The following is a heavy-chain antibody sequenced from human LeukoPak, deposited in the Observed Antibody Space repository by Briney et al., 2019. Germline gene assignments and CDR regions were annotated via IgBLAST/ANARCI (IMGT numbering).Heavy chain of an antibody. CDR2: IIPIFGTA. V-gene: IGHV1-69*13. Sequence: GASVKVSCKASGGTFSSYAISWVRQAPGQGLEWMGGIIPIFGTANYAQKFQGRVTITADESTSTAYMEVSSLMSEDMAVYYGARGGGVYGSGSYYHFDYWGQGTLVTVSS. J-gene: IGHJ4*02. D-gene: IGHD3-10*01. CDR3: ARGGGVYGSGSYYHFDY. CDR1: GGTFSSYA.